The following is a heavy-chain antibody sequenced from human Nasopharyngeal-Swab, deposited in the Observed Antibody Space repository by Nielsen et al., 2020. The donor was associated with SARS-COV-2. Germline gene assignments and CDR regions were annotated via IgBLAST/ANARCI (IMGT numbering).Heavy chain of an antibody. V-gene: IGHV3-11*06. CDR1: GFTFSDYY. J-gene: IGHJ3*02. CDR3: ARDSRQWLRFYAFDI. Sequence: GESLKISCAASGFTFSDYYMSWIRQAPGKGLEWVSYISSGSSYTNYADSVKGRFTISRDNAKNSLYLQMNSLRAEDTAVYYCARDSRQWLRFYAFDIWGQGTMVTVSS. D-gene: IGHD5-12*01. CDR2: ISSGSSYT.